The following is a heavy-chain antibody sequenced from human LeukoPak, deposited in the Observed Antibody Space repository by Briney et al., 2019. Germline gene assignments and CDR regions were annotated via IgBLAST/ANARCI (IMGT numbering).Heavy chain of an antibody. V-gene: IGHV3-30-3*01. CDR3: AREWFGELLSYYYYGMDV. CDR1: GFTFSSYA. Sequence: PGGSLRLSCAASGFTFSSYAMHWVRQAPGKGLEWVAVISYDGSNKYYADSVKGRFTISRDSSKNTLYLQMNSLRAEDTAVYYCAREWFGELLSYYYYGMDVWGQGTTVTVSS. D-gene: IGHD3-10*01. CDR2: ISYDGSNK. J-gene: IGHJ6*02.